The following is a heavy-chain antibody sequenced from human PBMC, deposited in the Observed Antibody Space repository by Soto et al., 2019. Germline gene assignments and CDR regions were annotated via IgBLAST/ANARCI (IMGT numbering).Heavy chain of an antibody. V-gene: IGHV4-34*01. CDR2: INHSGST. J-gene: IGHJ2*01. CDR1: GGSFSDYY. Sequence: QVRLQQWGAGLLKPSETLSLTCAVYGGSFSDYYWSWIRQSPGKGLEWIGEINHSGSTNYNPSLKGRVTISVDTSKNQFSLKLSSVTAAETAVYYCAREVPSRYFDLWGRGTPLTVSS. CDR3: AREVPSRYFDL. D-gene: IGHD1-1*01.